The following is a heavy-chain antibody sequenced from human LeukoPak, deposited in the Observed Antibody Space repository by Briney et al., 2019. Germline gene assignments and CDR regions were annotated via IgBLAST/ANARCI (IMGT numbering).Heavy chain of an antibody. CDR2: ISYDGSNK. D-gene: IGHD3-3*01. J-gene: IGHJ4*02. Sequence: PGGSLRLSCAASGFTFSSYAMHWVRQAPGKGLEWVAVISYDGSNKYYADSVKGRFTISRDNSKNTLYLQMNSLRAEDTAVYYCARDVYEEWLFGSYFDYWGQGTLVTVSS. V-gene: IGHV3-30-3*01. CDR1: GFTFSSYA. CDR3: ARDVYEEWLFGSYFDY.